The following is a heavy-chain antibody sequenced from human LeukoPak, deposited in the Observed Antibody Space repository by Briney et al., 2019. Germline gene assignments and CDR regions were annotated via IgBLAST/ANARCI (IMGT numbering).Heavy chain of an antibody. D-gene: IGHD2-21*02. Sequence: PGGSLRLSCAASGFTFSSYAMSWVRQAPGKGLEWVSAISGSGGSTYYADSVKGRFTISRDNSKNTLYLQMNSLRAEDTAVYYCAKDCGGDCYEDYFDYWGQGTLVTVSS. CDR2: ISGSGGST. V-gene: IGHV3-23*01. CDR1: GFTFSSYA. J-gene: IGHJ4*02. CDR3: AKDCGGDCYEDYFDY.